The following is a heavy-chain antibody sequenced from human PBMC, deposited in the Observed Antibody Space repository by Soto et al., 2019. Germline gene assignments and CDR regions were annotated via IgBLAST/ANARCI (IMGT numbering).Heavy chain of an antibody. Sequence: EVQVLESGGGSVQPGGSLRLSCAASGFTFSSYAMSWVRQAPGKGLEWVSGISAGGGSTYYADSAEGRFTISRDNSRNTLYLEMNSLRAEDTAVYHCAKRGSGSYSYMDVWGKGTTVIVSS. CDR1: GFTFSSYA. J-gene: IGHJ6*03. CDR3: AKRGSGSYSYMDV. D-gene: IGHD3-10*01. CDR2: ISAGGGST. V-gene: IGHV3-23*01.